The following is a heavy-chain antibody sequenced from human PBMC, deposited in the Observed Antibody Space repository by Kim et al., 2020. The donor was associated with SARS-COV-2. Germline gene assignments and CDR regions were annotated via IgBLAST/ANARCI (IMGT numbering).Heavy chain of an antibody. Sequence: LKSRGTISVDTSKNQFSLKLSSVTAADTAVYYCASSPGITGTIRGVPFDYWGQGTLVTVSS. V-gene: IGHV4-30-2*04. D-gene: IGHD1-20*01. CDR3: ASSPGITGTIRGVPFDY. J-gene: IGHJ4*02.